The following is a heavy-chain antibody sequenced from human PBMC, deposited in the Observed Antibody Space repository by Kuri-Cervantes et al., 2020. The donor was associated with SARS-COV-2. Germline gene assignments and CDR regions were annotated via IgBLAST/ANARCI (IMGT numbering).Heavy chain of an antibody. Sequence: SETLSLTCTVSGDSISNTNYYWGWIRQPPGKGLEWIGEINHSGSTNYNPSLKSRVTISVDTSKNQFSLKLSSVTAADTAVYYCARRARPDAFDIWGQGTMVTVSS. V-gene: IGHV4-39*01. CDR3: ARRARPDAFDI. CDR1: GDSISNTNYY. J-gene: IGHJ3*02. CDR2: INHSGST.